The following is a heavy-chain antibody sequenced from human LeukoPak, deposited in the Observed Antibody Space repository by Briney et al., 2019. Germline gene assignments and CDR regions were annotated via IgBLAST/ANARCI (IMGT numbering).Heavy chain of an antibody. CDR1: GGSISSYY. CDR2: TYYTGRT. CDR3: ARQVIGDGYVFDV. J-gene: IGHJ4*02. Sequence: AETPSLTCTVSGGSISSYYWSWLRQPPGKGLEWVGFTYYTGRTKYNPSLKSRVTISVDTSKNQFSLNLRYGTAADTSVYYCARQVIGDGYVFDVWGQGTLVTVSS. D-gene: IGHD5-24*01. V-gene: IGHV4-59*08.